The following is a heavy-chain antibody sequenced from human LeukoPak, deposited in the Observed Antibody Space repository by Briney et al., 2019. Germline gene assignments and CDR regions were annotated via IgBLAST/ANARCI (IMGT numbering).Heavy chain of an antibody. CDR3: ARDQQYHRPAGWFDP. CDR2: IYYSGRT. V-gene: IGHV4-39*01. D-gene: IGHD1-14*01. CDR1: GEYFSTYY. Sequence: SETLSLTCAVYGEYFSTYYYSWIRQPPGKGLEWIGSIYYSGRTYYNPSLESRVTISVDASKNQFSLELNSVTAADTAVYYCARDQQYHRPAGWFDPWGQGTLVTVSS. J-gene: IGHJ5*02.